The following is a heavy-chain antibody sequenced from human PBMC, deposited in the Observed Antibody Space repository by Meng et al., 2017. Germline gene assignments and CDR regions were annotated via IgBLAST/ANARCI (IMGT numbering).Heavy chain of an antibody. Sequence: GESLKISCAASGFTFSSYAMHWVRQAPGKGLEWVAVISYGGSNKYYADSVKGRFTISRDNSKNTLYLQMNSLRAEDTAVYYCARDQEEGFDYWGQGTLVTVSS. CDR1: GFTFSSYA. J-gene: IGHJ4*02. CDR2: ISYGGSNK. CDR3: ARDQEEGFDY. V-gene: IGHV3-30*01.